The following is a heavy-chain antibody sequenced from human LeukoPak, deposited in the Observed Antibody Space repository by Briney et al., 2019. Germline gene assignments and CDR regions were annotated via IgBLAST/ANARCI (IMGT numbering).Heavy chain of an antibody. J-gene: IGHJ4*02. V-gene: IGHV3-23*01. CDR3: AKVAGLSSGSYYNVPYYFDY. D-gene: IGHD3-10*02. CDR1: GFTFSSYA. CDR2: ISGSGGST. Sequence: GGTLRLSCAASGFTFSSYAMSWVRQAPGKGLEWVSAISGSGGSTYYADSVKGRFTISRDNSKNTLYLQMNSLRAEDTAVYYCAKVAGLSSGSYYNVPYYFDYWGQGTLVTVSS.